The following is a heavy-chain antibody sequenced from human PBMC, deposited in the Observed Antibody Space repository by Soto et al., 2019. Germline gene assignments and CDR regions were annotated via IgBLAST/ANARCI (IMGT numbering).Heavy chain of an antibody. J-gene: IGHJ6*02. V-gene: IGHV1-18*01. CDR1: GYTFSRYG. CDR2: VSGYNGDT. Sequence: QGQLVQSGPEVKKPGASVKVSCKASGYTFSRYGISWVRQAPGQGLEWMGWVSGYNGDTKYAQKVHGRVTMTIETSTYTAYMELRSLTSDDTAKYYCAKTGKPPYYYSGMDVWGQGTTVTVSS. CDR3: AKTGKPPYYYSGMDV. D-gene: IGHD7-27*01.